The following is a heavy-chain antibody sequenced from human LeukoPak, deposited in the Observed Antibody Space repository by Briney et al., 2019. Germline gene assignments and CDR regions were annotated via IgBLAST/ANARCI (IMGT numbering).Heavy chain of an antibody. J-gene: IGHJ3*02. CDR2: ISTSGTT. CDR3: AREVGSTGRALDI. D-gene: IGHD1-26*01. CDR1: GDSISSYF. Sequence: SETLSLTCTVSGDSISSYFWSWIRQPAGKGLERIGRISTSGTTNYNASLKSRLTMSLDTSKHQFSLNLTSVTAADTAVYYCAREVGSTGRALDIWGQGTMVTVSS. V-gene: IGHV4-4*07.